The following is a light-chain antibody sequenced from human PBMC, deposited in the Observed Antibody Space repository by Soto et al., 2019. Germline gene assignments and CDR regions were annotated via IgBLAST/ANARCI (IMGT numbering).Light chain of an antibody. Sequence: SYELTQPPSVSVAPGKTARITCGGNNIGTTHVHWYQQKPGQAPVLVIYYDSDRPSGIPERFSGSNSGNTATLTISRVEAGDEADYYCQVWDSSSDHPVFGGGTKVTVL. CDR2: YDS. J-gene: IGLJ3*02. CDR1: NIGTTH. V-gene: IGLV3-21*04. CDR3: QVWDSSSDHPV.